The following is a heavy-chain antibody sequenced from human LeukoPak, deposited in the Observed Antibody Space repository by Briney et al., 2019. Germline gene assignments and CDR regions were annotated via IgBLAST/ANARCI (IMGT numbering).Heavy chain of an antibody. V-gene: IGHV3-23*01. CDR3: TKFDAPSGRKNY. J-gene: IGHJ4*02. CDR2: IGGGGDST. Sequence: GGSLRLSCAASGFTFGNYAMSWVRQAPGKGLEWVSVIGGGGDSTYYADSVKGRFTISRDNFKNTLYMQMNSLRAEDTAVYYCTKFDAPSGRKNYWGQGTLVTVSS. CDR1: GFTFGNYA.